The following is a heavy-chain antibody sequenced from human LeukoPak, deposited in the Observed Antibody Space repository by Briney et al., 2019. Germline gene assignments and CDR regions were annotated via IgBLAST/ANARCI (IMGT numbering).Heavy chain of an antibody. CDR3: ARDQYTSNWYVHH. CDR1: GFTVSSNY. CDR2: ISSVGST. J-gene: IGHJ1*01. V-gene: IGHV3-53*01. Sequence: GGSLRLSCAASGFTVSSNYMSWVRQAPGKGLEWVSLISSVGSTYYADSVKGRFTISRDNSKNTLYLQMNSLRAEDTAVYYCARDQYTSNWYVHHWGQGTLVTVST. D-gene: IGHD4-11*01.